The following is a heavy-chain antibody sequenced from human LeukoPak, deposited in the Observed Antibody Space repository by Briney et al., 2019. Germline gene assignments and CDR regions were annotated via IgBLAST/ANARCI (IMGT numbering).Heavy chain of an antibody. J-gene: IGHJ4*02. CDR3: ARGTHSSQGQWLADLGY. V-gene: IGHV1-46*01. D-gene: IGHD6-19*01. Sequence: ASVKVSCKASGYTFTSYYMHWVRQAPGQGLEWMGLINPTGGSTSYAQKFQGRVTMTRDTSTSTVYMELSSLRSEDTAVYYCARGTHSSQGQWLADLGYWGQGTLVTVSS. CDR2: INPTGGST. CDR1: GYTFTSYY.